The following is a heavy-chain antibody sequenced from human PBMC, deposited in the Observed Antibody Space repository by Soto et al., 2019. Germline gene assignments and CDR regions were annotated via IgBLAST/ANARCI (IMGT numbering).Heavy chain of an antibody. CDR3: ASDIVLVPAAAHTGY. J-gene: IGHJ4*02. V-gene: IGHV3-11*01. Sequence: QVQLVESGGGLVKPGGSLRLSCAASGFTFSDYYMSWIRQAPGKGLEWVSYISSSGSTIYYADSVKGRFTISRDNAKNSLYLQMHSLRAEDTAVYYCASDIVLVPAAAHTGYWGQGTLVTVSS. D-gene: IGHD2-2*01. CDR2: ISSSGSTI. CDR1: GFTFSDYY.